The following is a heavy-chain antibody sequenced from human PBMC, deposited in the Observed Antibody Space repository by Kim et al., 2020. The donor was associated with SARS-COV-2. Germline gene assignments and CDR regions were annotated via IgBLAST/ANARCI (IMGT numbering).Heavy chain of an antibody. CDR2: ISAYNGNT. CDR3: ARESYRRSIVATFSDY. J-gene: IGHJ4*02. Sequence: ASVKVSCKASGYTFTSYGISWVRQAPGQGLEWMGWISAYNGNTNYAQKLQGRVTMTTDTSTSTAYMELRSLRSDDTAVYYCARESYRRSIVATFSDYWGQGTLVTVSS. CDR1: GYTFTSYG. D-gene: IGHD5-12*01. V-gene: IGHV1-18*04.